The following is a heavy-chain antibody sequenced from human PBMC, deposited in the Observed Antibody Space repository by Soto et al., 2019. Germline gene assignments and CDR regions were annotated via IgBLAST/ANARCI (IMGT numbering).Heavy chain of an antibody. D-gene: IGHD3-10*01. CDR2: ISAGGGRT. V-gene: IGHV3-23*01. Sequence: EVQLLESGGGLLQPWGSLRLSCAASGFTFSSYAMTWVRQAPGKGLEWVSAISAGGGRTYYADSVKGRFPISRDNSKKTLYLPMNSMRAADTDVYYCATKVRGDEGSWFAPLGQGTLVTVSS. CDR3: ATKVRGDEGSWFAP. CDR1: GFTFSSYA. J-gene: IGHJ5*02.